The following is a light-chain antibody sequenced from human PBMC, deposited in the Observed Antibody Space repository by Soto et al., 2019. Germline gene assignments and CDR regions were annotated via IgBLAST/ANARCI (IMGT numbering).Light chain of an antibody. J-gene: IGKJ1*01. Sequence: EIVMTQSPATLSVSPGERATLSCRASQSVSSNLAWYQQKPGQAPRLLIYGASTRATGIPARFSGSGSGTEFTLTISSLEPEDFATYYCQESYSTLWGTCGQGTKVDIK. CDR1: QSVSSN. CDR3: QESYSTLWGT. V-gene: IGKV3-15*01. CDR2: GAS.